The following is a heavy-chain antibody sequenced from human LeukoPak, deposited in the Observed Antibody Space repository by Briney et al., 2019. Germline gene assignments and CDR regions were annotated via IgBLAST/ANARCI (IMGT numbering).Heavy chain of an antibody. V-gene: IGHV4-39*01. Sequence: PSETLSLTCTVSGGSITRSTDYWGWIRQPPGKGLEWIGSINYSGITYYNPSLKSRVTKSVDTSKNQFSLNLNSVTAADTAVYYCARHRERTSPYYYGMDVWGQGTTVTVSS. CDR1: GGSITRSTDY. CDR3: ARHRERTSPYYYGMDV. J-gene: IGHJ6*02. D-gene: IGHD1-1*01. CDR2: INYSGIT.